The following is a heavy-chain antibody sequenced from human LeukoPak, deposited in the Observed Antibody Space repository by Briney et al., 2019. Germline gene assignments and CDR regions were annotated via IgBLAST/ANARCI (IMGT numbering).Heavy chain of an antibody. Sequence: GGSLRLSCVVSGFTFSSYWMSWVRQAPGKGLEWVANIKQDGSEKYYVDSVKGRFTMSRDNAKNTLYLQMNSLRAEDTAVYYCARVQWELRGVGSYFEYWGQGALVTVSS. V-gene: IGHV3-7*01. CDR3: ARVQWELRGVGSYFEY. D-gene: IGHD1-26*01. J-gene: IGHJ4*02. CDR1: GFTFSSYW. CDR2: IKQDGSEK.